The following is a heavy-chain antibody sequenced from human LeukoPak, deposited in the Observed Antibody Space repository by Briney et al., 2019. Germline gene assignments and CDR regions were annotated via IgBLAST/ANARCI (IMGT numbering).Heavy chain of an antibody. CDR1: GFTFSSYA. Sequence: GGSLRLSCAASGFTFSSYAMHWVRQAPGKGLEYVSAISSNGGSTYYADSVKGRFTISRDNSRNTLYLQMGSLRAEDMAVYYCARAYSSGWSAYFDYWGQGTLVTVSS. J-gene: IGHJ4*02. D-gene: IGHD6-19*01. CDR2: ISSNGGST. CDR3: ARAYSSGWSAYFDY. V-gene: IGHV3-64*02.